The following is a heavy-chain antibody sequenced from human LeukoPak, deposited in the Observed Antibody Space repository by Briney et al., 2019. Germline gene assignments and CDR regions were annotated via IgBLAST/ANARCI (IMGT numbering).Heavy chain of an antibody. D-gene: IGHD7-27*01. J-gene: IGHJ3*01. Sequence: GGSLRLSCAASGLIVSRNYMSWVRQAPGQGLEWVSIIYSGGSTIYGDSVKGRFTISRDNSKNTLFLHMNSLRAEDTAVYYCARNMGDWGRAFDFWGQGTMVTVSS. CDR1: GLIVSRNY. V-gene: IGHV3-53*01. CDR3: ARNMGDWGRAFDF. CDR2: IYSGGST.